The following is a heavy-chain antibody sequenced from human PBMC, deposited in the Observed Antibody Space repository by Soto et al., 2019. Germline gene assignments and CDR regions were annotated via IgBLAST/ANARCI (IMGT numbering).Heavy chain of an antibody. CDR2: IYYSGST. J-gene: IGHJ6*02. CDR1: GGSISSGGYY. V-gene: IGHV4-31*03. Sequence: SETLSLTCTVSGGSISSGGYYWSWIRQHPGKGLEWIGYIYYSGSTYYNPSLKSRVTISVDTSKNQFSLKLSSVTAADTAVYYCARGSRYGYYYYGMDVWGQGTTVTVSS. CDR3: ARGSRYGYYYYGMDV. D-gene: IGHD5-18*01.